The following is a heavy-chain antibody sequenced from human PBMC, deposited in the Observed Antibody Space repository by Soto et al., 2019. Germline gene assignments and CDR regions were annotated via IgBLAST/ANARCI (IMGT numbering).Heavy chain of an antibody. D-gene: IGHD1-26*01. CDR2: IYHSGST. J-gene: IGHJ6*02. V-gene: IGHV4-4*02. CDR1: GGSISSSNW. Sequence: QVQLQESRPGLVKPSGTLSLTCAVSGGSISSSNWWSWVRQPPGRGLEWIGEIYHSGSTNYNPSLKSRVTISVDKSKNQFSLKLSSVTAADTAVYYCVRVSGSYYYGMDVWGQGTTVTVS. CDR3: VRVSGSYYYGMDV.